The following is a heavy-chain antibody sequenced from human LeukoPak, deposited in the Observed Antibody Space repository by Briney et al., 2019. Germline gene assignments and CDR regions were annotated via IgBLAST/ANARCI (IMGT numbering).Heavy chain of an antibody. Sequence: GGSLRLSCAASGFTFSSYWMSWVRQAPGKGLEWVANIKQDGSEKYYVDSVKGRFTISRDNAKNSLYLQMNSLRAEDTAVYYCARGIEYYDFWSGYYLYYYMDVWGKGTTVTVSS. V-gene: IGHV3-7*04. CDR1: GFTFSSYW. D-gene: IGHD3-3*01. J-gene: IGHJ6*03. CDR2: IKQDGSEK. CDR3: ARGIEYYDFWSGYYLYYYMDV.